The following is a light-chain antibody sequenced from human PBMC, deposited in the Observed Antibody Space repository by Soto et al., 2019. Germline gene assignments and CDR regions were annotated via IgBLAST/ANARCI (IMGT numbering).Light chain of an antibody. CDR2: GAS. CDR1: QSVSSSY. CDR3: QQYGSSPLLT. J-gene: IGKJ1*01. Sequence: EIVLTQSPGTLSLSPGERATLSCRASQSVSSSYLAWYQQKPGQAPRLLIYGASSRATGIPDRFSGSGSGIDFTLTISRLEPEDFAVYYCQQYGSSPLLTFGQGTKVEIK. V-gene: IGKV3-20*01.